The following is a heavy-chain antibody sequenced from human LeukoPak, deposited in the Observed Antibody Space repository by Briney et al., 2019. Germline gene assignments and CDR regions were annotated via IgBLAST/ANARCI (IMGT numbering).Heavy chain of an antibody. D-gene: IGHD3-9*01. J-gene: IGHJ6*02. CDR3: ARSLGSYYDILTGYYNGYYYYYGMDV. CDR2: MNPNSGNT. CDR1: GYTFTSYD. V-gene: IGHV1-8*01. Sequence: ASVKVSCKASGYTFTSYDINWVRQATGQGLEWMGWMNPNSGNTGYAQKFQGRVTMTRNTSISTAYMELSSLRSEDTAVYYCARSLGSYYDILTGYYNGYYYYYGMDVWGQGTTVTVSS.